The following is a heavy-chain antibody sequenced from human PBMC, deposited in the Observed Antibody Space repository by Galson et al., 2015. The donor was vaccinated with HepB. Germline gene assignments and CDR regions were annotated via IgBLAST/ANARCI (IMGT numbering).Heavy chain of an antibody. Sequence: SLRLSCAASGFTFDDYAMHWVRQAPGKGLEWVSGIRWNSVTIGYADSVKGRFTISRDNAKNSLYLQMNSLRTEDTALYYCAKSPEWYCCGGSCLTLDYWGQGTLVTVSS. CDR1: GFTFDDYA. D-gene: IGHD2-15*01. J-gene: IGHJ4*02. CDR3: AKSPEWYCCGGSCLTLDY. V-gene: IGHV3-9*01. CDR2: IRWNSVTI.